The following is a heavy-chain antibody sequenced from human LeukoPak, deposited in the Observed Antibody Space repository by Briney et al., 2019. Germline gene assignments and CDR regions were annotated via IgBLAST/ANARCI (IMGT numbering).Heavy chain of an antibody. CDR1: GGSISGYY. Sequence: SETLSLTCTVSGGSISGYYWTWIRQPPGKGLEWIGYSHNSGNTNYNPSLRSRVTISVDTSKNQFSLKVTSVTAADTAVYYCARLPGCSGSSCFRAFDMWGQGTMVTVSS. CDR2: SHNSGNT. CDR3: ARLPGCSGSSCFRAFDM. D-gene: IGHD2-15*01. V-gene: IGHV4-59*08. J-gene: IGHJ3*02.